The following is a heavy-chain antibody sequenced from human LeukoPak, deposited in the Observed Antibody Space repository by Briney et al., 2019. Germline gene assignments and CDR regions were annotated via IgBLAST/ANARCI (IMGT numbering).Heavy chain of an antibody. J-gene: IGHJ4*02. Sequence: PGGSLRLSCAASGFTFSSYAMSWVRQPPGKGLEWIGEINHSGSTNYNPSLKSRVTISVDTSKNQFSLKLSSVTAADTAVYYCATVEMAKLGTDYWGQGTLVTVSS. CDR1: GFTFSSYA. V-gene: IGHV4-34*08. CDR2: INHSGST. D-gene: IGHD5-24*01. CDR3: ATVEMAKLGTDY.